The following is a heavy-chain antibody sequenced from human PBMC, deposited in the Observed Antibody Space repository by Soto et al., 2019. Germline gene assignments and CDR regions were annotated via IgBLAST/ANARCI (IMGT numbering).Heavy chain of an antibody. J-gene: IGHJ6*02. CDR2: MNPNSGNT. V-gene: IGHV1-8*02. CDR3: SREVNFYGLDV. CDR1: GGTFSSYA. Sequence: ASVKVSCKASGGTFSSYAISWVRQATGQGLEWMGWMNPNSGNTGYAQKFQGRVTMTRNTSISTAYMELSSLRSEDTAVYYCSREVNFYGLDVWGQGTTVTVSS.